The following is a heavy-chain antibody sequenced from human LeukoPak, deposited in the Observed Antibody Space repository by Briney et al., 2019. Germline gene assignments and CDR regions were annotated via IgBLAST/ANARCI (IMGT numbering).Heavy chain of an antibody. CDR1: GGSISSSSYY. CDR3: ANQGGELSG. CDR2: IYYSGST. J-gene: IGHJ4*02. V-gene: IGHV4-39*01. D-gene: IGHD3-16*02. Sequence: SETLSLTCTVSGGSISSSSYYWGWIRQPPGKGLEWIGSIYYSGSTYYNPSLRSRVTISVDTSKNQFSLKLSSVTAADTAVYYCANQGGELSGWGQGTLVTVSS.